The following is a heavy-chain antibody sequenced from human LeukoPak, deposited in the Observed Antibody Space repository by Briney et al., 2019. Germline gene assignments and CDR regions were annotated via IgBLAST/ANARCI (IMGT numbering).Heavy chain of an antibody. CDR2: ISSSGTTI. CDR3: ATSSGWSDAFDI. CDR1: GFTFSSYA. V-gene: IGHV3-48*04. J-gene: IGHJ3*02. Sequence: GGSLRLSCAASGFTFSSYAMSWIRQAPGKGLEWVSYISSSGTTIYYADSVKGRFTISRDNAKNSLYLQMNSLRAEDTAVYYCATSSGWSDAFDIWGQGTMVTVSS. D-gene: IGHD6-19*01.